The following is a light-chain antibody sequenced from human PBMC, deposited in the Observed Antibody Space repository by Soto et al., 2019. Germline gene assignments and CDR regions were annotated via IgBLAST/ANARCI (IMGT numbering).Light chain of an antibody. CDR3: CSYAGSSTYV. CDR2: EVT. J-gene: IGLJ1*01. Sequence: QSALTQPASVSGPPGQSITISCTGTSSDVGGYNYVSWYQQHPGKAPKLMIYEVTNRPSGVSNRFSGSRSGNTASLTVSGLQAEDETDYYCCSYAGSSTYVFGTGTKLTVL. V-gene: IGLV2-23*02. CDR1: SSDVGGYNY.